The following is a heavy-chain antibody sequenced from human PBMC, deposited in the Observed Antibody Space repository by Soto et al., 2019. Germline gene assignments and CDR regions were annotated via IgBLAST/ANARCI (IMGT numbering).Heavy chain of an antibody. D-gene: IGHD3-22*01. Sequence: LRLSCAASGFTFSSYSMNWVRQAPGKGLEWVSSISSSSSYIYYADSVKGRFTISRDNAKNSLYLQMNSLRAEDTAVYYCAEGSEGYYYDRSGCHTKGSPWFDHWGQGTLVTVSS. CDR2: ISSSSSYI. J-gene: IGHJ5*02. V-gene: IGHV3-21*01. CDR3: AEGSEGYYYDRSGCHTKGSPWFDH. CDR1: GFTFSSYS.